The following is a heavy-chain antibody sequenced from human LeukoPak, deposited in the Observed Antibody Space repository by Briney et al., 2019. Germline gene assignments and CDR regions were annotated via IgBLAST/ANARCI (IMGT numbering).Heavy chain of an antibody. D-gene: IGHD3-10*01. Sequence: SETLSLTCTVSGGSISSGSYYWSWIRQPAGKGLEWIGRIYTSGSTNYNPSLKSRVTISVDTSKNQFSLKLSSVTAADTAVYYCARYDGGSGPFDYWGQGTLVTVSS. J-gene: IGHJ4*02. CDR3: ARYDGGSGPFDY. CDR2: IYTSGST. CDR1: GGSISSGSYY. V-gene: IGHV4-61*02.